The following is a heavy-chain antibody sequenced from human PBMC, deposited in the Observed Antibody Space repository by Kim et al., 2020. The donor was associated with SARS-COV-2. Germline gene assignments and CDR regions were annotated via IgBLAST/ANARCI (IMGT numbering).Heavy chain of an antibody. CDR3: ARDKLVGHSYLDS. Sequence: GGSLRLSCAASGFTFSSYWMSWVRQAPGKGLEWVAHMDQDGSQRNYMGSVGGRFTISRDNAKNSLYLQMSSLRADDTAVYYCARDKLVGHSYLDSWGQGTLVTVSS. CDR2: MDQDGSQR. CDR1: GFTFSSYW. D-gene: IGHD1-26*01. J-gene: IGHJ4*02. V-gene: IGHV3-7*01.